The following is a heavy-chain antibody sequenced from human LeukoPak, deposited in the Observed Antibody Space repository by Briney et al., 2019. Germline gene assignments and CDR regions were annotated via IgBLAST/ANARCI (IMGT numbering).Heavy chain of an antibody. D-gene: IGHD3-10*01. V-gene: IGHV1-69*05. CDR3: ARGDYYGSGTYYKKTVDY. J-gene: IGHJ4*02. CDR1: GGTFSSYA. Sequence: SVRVSCKASGGTFSSYAISWVRQAPGQGLEWMGGIIPSFGTANYAQKFQGRVTITTDESTSTAYMELSSLRSDDTAVYYCARGDYYGSGTYYKKTVDYWGQGTLVTVSS. CDR2: IIPSFGTA.